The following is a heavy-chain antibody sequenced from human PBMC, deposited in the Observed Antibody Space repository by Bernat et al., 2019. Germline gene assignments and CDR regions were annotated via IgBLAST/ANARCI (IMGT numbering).Heavy chain of an antibody. Sequence: EVQLVESGGGLVQPGGSLRLSCAASGFTFSSYWMSWVRQAPGKGLEWVANIKQDGSEKYYVDSVKGRFTISRDNAKNSLYLQMNSLRADDTAVYYCARDIRYYYDSSGYPPLRTDWFDPWGQGTLVTVSS. J-gene: IGHJ5*02. CDR3: ARDIRYYYDSSGYPPLRTDWFDP. D-gene: IGHD3-22*01. CDR2: IKQDGSEK. CDR1: GFTFSSYW. V-gene: IGHV3-7*01.